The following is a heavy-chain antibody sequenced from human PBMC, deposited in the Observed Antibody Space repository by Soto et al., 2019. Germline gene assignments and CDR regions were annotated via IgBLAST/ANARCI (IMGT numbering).Heavy chain of an antibody. J-gene: IGHJ3*02. V-gene: IGHV1-69*06. D-gene: IGHD1-1*01. CDR3: ARYWSSGTLYGAFDI. Sequence: SVKVSCKASGGTFSDYTMSWLRQAPGRGLEWMGGIIPMIGATNNAQKLKGRLTITADKSTGTVYMELNSLRSDDTAVYCCARYWSSGTLYGAFDIWGQGTEVTVSS. CDR2: IIPMIGAT. CDR1: GGTFSDYT.